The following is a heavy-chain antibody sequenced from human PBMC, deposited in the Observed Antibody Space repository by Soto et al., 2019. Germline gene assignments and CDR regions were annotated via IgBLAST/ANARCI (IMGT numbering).Heavy chain of an antibody. CDR3: ARVITIFGVAETNWFDP. J-gene: IGHJ5*02. Sequence: SETLSLTCTVSGGSISGYYWSWFRQPPGKGLEWIASVYYTGSTNYNPSLKSRVTISLDTSKTQFSLKLSSVTAADSAVYYCARVITIFGVAETNWFDPWGQGTLVTVSS. CDR2: VYYTGST. D-gene: IGHD3-3*01. V-gene: IGHV4-59*08. CDR1: GGSISGYY.